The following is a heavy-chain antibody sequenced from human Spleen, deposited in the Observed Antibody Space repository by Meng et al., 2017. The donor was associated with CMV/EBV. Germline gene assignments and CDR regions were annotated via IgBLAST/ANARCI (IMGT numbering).Heavy chain of an antibody. V-gene: IGHV3-21*04. CDR1: GFIFADYS. Sequence: GESLKISCATSGFIFADYSFNWVRQAPGKGLEWVSSIRSSTTYKYYADSVKGRFTVSRDNAKNSLYLQMNSLRAEDTAAYYCALDSSYYDSSRPRFDHWGQGTLVTVSS. CDR3: ALDSSYYDSSRPRFDH. D-gene: IGHD3-22*01. J-gene: IGHJ4*02. CDR2: IRSSTTYK.